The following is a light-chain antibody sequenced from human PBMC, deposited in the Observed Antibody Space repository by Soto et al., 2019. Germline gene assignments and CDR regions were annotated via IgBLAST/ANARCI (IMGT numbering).Light chain of an antibody. CDR1: QSVNNY. J-gene: IGKJ5*01. CDR3: QQYANSPIT. V-gene: IGKV3-20*01. CDR2: GVS. Sequence: EIVLTQSPATLSLSPGDRATLSCRASQSVNNYVAWYQQKPGQAPRLLIYGVSSRASGIPDRFFGSGSGTDFTLTINRLEPEDFAVYYCQQYANSPITFGQGTRLEIK.